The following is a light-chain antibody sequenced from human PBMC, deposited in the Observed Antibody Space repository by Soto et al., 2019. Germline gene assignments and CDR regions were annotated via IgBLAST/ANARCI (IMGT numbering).Light chain of an antibody. CDR2: EVF. V-gene: IGLV2-14*01. J-gene: IGLJ1*01. CDR1: NSDVGGYNY. Sequence: QSALTQPASVSGSPGQSITIPCTGTNSDVGGYNYVSWYQHHPGKAPKLMIYEVFNRPSGVSSRFSGSKSGSTASLTTSGLQAEDEADYYCSSYTTTNTLYVFGTGTKVTVL. CDR3: SSYTTTNTLYV.